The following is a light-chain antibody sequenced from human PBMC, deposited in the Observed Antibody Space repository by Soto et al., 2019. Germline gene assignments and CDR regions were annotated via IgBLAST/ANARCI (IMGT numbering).Light chain of an antibody. J-gene: IGKJ1*01. Sequence: EIVMTQSPATLSVSPGERATLSCRASQSVSSNLAWYQQKPGQAPRLLIYGASTRATGIPARLSGSGSGTEFTLTISSLQSEDFGVYFCQQYNKWPQTFGQGTKVDIK. CDR1: QSVSSN. V-gene: IGKV3-15*01. CDR2: GAS. CDR3: QQYNKWPQT.